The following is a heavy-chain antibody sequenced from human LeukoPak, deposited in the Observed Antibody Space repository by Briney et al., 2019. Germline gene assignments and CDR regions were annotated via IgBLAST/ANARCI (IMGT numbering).Heavy chain of an antibody. V-gene: IGHV1-69*13. CDR3: ASGRSGDPEFAY. CDR1: GGTFSSYA. J-gene: IGHJ4*02. CDR2: IIPIFGTA. Sequence: GASVKVSCKASGGTFSSYAISWVRQAPGQGLEWMGGIIPIFGTANYAQNFQGRVTITADESTSTAYMELSRLRSEERAVYYCASGRSGDPEFAYWGQGTLVTVSS. D-gene: IGHD3-10*01.